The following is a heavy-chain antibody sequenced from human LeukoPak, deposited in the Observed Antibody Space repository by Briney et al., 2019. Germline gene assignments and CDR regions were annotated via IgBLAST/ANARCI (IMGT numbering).Heavy chain of an antibody. Sequence: PSETLSLTCAVYGGSFSGYYWSWLRQPPGKGLEWIGEINHSGSTNYNPSLKSRVTISVDTSKNQFSLKLSSVTAADTAVYYCARGSGPGGRGYYFDYWGQGTLVTVSS. CDR1: GGSFSGYY. CDR2: INHSGST. V-gene: IGHV4-34*01. J-gene: IGHJ4*02. D-gene: IGHD1-26*01. CDR3: ARGSGPGGRGYYFDY.